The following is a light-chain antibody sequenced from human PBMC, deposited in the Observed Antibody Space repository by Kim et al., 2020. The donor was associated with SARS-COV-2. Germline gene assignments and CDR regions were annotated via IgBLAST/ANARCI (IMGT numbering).Light chain of an antibody. CDR3: CSYAGSYSYV. CDR2: DVS. CDR1: SSDIGSYDY. Sequence: QSALTQPRSVSGSPGQSVNISCTGTSSDIGSYDYVSWYQHHPGKAPKLMIYDVSKRPSGVPDRFSASKSGNTASLTISGLQAEDDADYYCCSYAGSYSYVFGTGTKVTVL. V-gene: IGLV2-11*01. J-gene: IGLJ1*01.